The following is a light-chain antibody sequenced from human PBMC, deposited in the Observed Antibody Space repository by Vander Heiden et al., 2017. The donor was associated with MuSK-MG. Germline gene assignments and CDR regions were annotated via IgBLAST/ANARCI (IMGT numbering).Light chain of an antibody. J-gene: IGLJ1*01. CDR3: QSYDSSLSSFV. CDR1: SPNIGAGYD. CDR2: GKN. Sequence: QSVLTQPPSVSGAPGQRVTISCSGSSPNIGAGYDVHWYQQLPGTAPKLLIYGKNNRPSRVPDRFSCSKSGTSASLAITGLQAEDEADYYCQSYDSSLSSFVFGTGTKVTVL. V-gene: IGLV1-40*01.